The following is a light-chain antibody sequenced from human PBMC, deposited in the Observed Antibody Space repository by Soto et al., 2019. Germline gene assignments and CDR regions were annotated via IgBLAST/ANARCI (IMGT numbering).Light chain of an antibody. CDR1: SGSIASNY. J-gene: IGLJ7*01. Sequence: NFMLTRPHSVSESPGKTVTISCTRSSGSIASNYVQWYQQRPGSAPTTVIYEDNQRPSGVPDRFSGSIDSSSNSASLTISGLKTEDEADYWAVFGGGTQLTVL. CDR2: EDN. V-gene: IGLV6-57*03. CDR3: V.